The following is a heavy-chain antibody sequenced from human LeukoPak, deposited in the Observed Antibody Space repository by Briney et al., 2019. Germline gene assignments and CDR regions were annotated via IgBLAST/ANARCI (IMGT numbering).Heavy chain of an antibody. CDR2: ISDNSGNT. Sequence: PGGSLRRSCAASGLTFSSFAKSWVRQAPGQGLEWVSAISDNSGNTYYAESVKGRFTISRDNSKNALYLQMNSLRAEDTAVYYCAKESGSYPADWFDPWGQGTLVTVSS. J-gene: IGHJ5*02. V-gene: IGHV3-23*01. CDR3: AKESGSYPADWFDP. CDR1: GLTFSSFA. D-gene: IGHD1-26*01.